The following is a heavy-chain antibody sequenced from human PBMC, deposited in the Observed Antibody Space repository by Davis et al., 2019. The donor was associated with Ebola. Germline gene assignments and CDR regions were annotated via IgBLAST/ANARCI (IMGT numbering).Heavy chain of an antibody. V-gene: IGHV3-30*18. CDR2: ISYDGSNK. Sequence: PGGSLRLSCAASGFTFSSYGMHWVRQAPGKGLEWVAVISYDGSNKYYADSVKGRFTISRDNSKNTLYLQMNSLRAEDTAVYYCAKEYSSSWYTFNYYYYYMDVWGKGTTVTVSS. J-gene: IGHJ6*03. CDR3: AKEYSSSWYTFNYYYYYMDV. D-gene: IGHD6-13*01. CDR1: GFTFSSYG.